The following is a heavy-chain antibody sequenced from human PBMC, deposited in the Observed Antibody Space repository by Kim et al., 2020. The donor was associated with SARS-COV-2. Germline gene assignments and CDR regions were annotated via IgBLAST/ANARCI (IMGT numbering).Heavy chain of an antibody. CDR1: GGSISSGGYY. CDR2: IYYSGST. CDR3: ARVDLSGYYYGY. V-gene: IGHV4-31*03. Sequence: SETLSLTCTVSGGSISSGGYYWSWIRQHPGKGLEWIGYIYYSGSTYYNPSLKSRVTISVDTSKNQFSLKLSSVTAADTAVYYCARVDLSGYYYGYWGQGTLVTVSS. J-gene: IGHJ4*02. D-gene: IGHD3-22*01.